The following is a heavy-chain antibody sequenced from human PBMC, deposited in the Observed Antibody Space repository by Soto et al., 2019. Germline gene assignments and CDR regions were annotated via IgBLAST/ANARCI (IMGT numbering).Heavy chain of an antibody. CDR3: AAGGASSKWFAT. Sequence: QVQLQESGPGLVKPSETLSLTCSVSGDSIKKYYWSWIRQPPGKGLEWIAFIHYSGITNYNPSLRSRVTIAVDTSKNPFSLTMSSMTAAATAVYYCAAGGASSKWFATWGQGTLVTVSS. J-gene: IGHJ5*02. CDR2: IHYSGIT. D-gene: IGHD1-26*01. V-gene: IGHV4-59*03. CDR1: GDSIKKYY.